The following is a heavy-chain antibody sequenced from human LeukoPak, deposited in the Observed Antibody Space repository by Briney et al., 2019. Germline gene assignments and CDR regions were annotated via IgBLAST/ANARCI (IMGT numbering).Heavy chain of an antibody. V-gene: IGHV3-48*04. D-gene: IGHD4-23*01. Sequence: GGSLRLSCAASGFTFSSYSMNWVRQAPGKGLEWVSYISSSSSTIYYADSVKGRFTISRDNAKNSLYLQMNSLRAEDTAVYYCARDGSTVVTDWYFDYWGQGTLVTVSS. J-gene: IGHJ4*02. CDR2: ISSSSSTI. CDR3: ARDGSTVVTDWYFDY. CDR1: GFTFSSYS.